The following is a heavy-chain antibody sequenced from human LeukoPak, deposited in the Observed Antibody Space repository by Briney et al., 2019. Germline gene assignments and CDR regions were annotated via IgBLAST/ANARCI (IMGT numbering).Heavy chain of an antibody. V-gene: IGHV4-59*08. J-gene: IGHJ1*01. CDR3: SRQGGYKSPFQH. CDR2: IYTSGST. Sequence: SETLSLTCTVSGASISSYYWSWIRQPPGKGLEWIGYIYTSGSTNYNPSLKSRVTISIDTSKNQFSLKLSSVTAADTAVYYCSRQGGYKSPFQHWGQGTLVTVSS. CDR1: GASISSYY. D-gene: IGHD5-24*01.